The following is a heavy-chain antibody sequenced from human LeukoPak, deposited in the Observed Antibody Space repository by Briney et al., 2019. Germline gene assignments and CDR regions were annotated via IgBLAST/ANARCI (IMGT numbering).Heavy chain of an antibody. Sequence: SSETLSLTCAVYGGSFSGYYWSWLRQPPGKGLEWLGEINHSGSTNYNPSLKSRVTISVATSKNQFSLKLSSVTAADTAVYYCARLTLDTAMAPNWFDPWGQGTLVTVSS. CDR2: INHSGST. V-gene: IGHV4-34*01. CDR1: GGSFSGYY. D-gene: IGHD5-18*01. CDR3: ARLTLDTAMAPNWFDP. J-gene: IGHJ5*02.